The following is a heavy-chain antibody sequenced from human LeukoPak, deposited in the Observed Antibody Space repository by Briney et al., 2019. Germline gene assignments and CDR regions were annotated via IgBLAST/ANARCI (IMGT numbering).Heavy chain of an antibody. CDR1: GFTFSSYS. Sequence: PGGSLRLSCAASGFTFSSYSMNWVRQAPGKGLEWVSYISSSSSTIYCADSVKSRFTISRDNAKNSLYLQMNSLRAEDTAVYYCARDSGIWYFDLWGRGTLVTVSS. J-gene: IGHJ2*01. CDR2: ISSSSSTI. V-gene: IGHV3-48*01. D-gene: IGHD1-14*01. CDR3: ARDSGIWYFDL.